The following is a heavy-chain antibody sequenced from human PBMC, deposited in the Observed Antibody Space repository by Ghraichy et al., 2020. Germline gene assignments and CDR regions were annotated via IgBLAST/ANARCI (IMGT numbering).Heavy chain of an antibody. CDR1: GFTFSSYA. CDR2: ISSNGGST. CDR3: VKDGSPLDYYGSGRMGY. D-gene: IGHD3-10*01. Sequence: GGSLRRSCSASGFTFSSYAMHWVRQAPGKGLEYVSAISSNGGSTYYADSVKGRFTISRDNSKNTLYLQMSSLRAEDTAVYYCVKDGSPLDYYGSGRMGYWGQGTLVTVSS. J-gene: IGHJ4*02. V-gene: IGHV3-64D*06.